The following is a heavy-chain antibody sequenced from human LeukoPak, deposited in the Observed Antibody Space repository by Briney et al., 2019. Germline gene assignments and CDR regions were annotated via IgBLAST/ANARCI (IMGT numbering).Heavy chain of an antibody. V-gene: IGHV2-5*01. D-gene: IGHD1-26*01. CDR3: AHRRAVEAIIDY. CDR2: IYWNDDK. Sequence: SGPTLVNPTQTLTLTCTFSGFSLSTSGVGVGWIRQPPGKALEWLALIYWNDDKRYSPSLKSRLTITKDTSKNRVVLTMTNMDPVDTATYYCAHRRAVEAIIDYWGQGTLVTVSS. J-gene: IGHJ4*02. CDR1: GFSLSTSGVG.